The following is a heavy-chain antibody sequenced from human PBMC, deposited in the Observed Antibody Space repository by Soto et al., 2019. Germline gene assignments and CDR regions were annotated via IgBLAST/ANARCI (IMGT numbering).Heavy chain of an antibody. V-gene: IGHV5-51*01. CDR1: GYSFTSYW. CDR2: IYPGDSDT. D-gene: IGHD6-13*01. J-gene: IGHJ6*03. Sequence: PGESLKISCKGSGYSFTSYWIGWVRQMPGKGLEWMGIIYPGDSDTRYSPSFQGQVTISADKSISTAYLQWSSLKASDTAMYYCARHSRIAAAGIGYYYYMDVWGKGTTVTVSS. CDR3: ARHSRIAAAGIGYYYYMDV.